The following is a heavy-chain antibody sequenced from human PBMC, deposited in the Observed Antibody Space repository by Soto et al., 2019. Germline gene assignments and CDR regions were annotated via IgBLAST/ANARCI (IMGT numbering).Heavy chain of an antibody. Sequence: SETLSLTCTVSGGSISSYYWSWIRQPPWKGLEWIGYIYYSGSTNYNPSLKSRVTISVDTSKNQFSLKLSSVTAADTAVYYCARLMITFGGVIGPGAFDIWGQGTMVTVSS. CDR3: ARLMITFGGVIGPGAFDI. V-gene: IGHV4-59*01. CDR1: GGSISSYY. CDR2: IYYSGST. J-gene: IGHJ3*02. D-gene: IGHD3-16*02.